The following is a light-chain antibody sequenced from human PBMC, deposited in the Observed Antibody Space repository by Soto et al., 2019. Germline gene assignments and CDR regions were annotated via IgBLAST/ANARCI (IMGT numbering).Light chain of an antibody. J-gene: IGKJ2*01. CDR2: GTT. CDR1: QSVSSSF. CDR3: QQYDSSVMYT. V-gene: IGKV3-20*01. Sequence: TVLTQSPGTLSLSPGERATLSCRASQSVSSSFLAWYQQKPGQAPRVLIYGTTSRATGIPDRFSGSGSGTDFTLTISRLEPEDFAVYYCQQYDSSVMYTFGQGTKLEIK.